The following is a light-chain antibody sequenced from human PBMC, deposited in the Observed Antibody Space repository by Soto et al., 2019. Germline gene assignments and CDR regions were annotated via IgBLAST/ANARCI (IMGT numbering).Light chain of an antibody. CDR1: YGNSSY. V-gene: IGKV1D-8*03. J-gene: IGKJ5*01. Sequence: VISMTQSPSLLSSSTGDRVTIICRMSYGNSSYLAWYQQKPGKAPKLLIYAASIWQSGVPSRFSGSGSGTDFTLTISSLQPEDFATYYCQQSYSTPITFGQGTRLEIK. CDR3: QQSYSTPIT. CDR2: AAS.